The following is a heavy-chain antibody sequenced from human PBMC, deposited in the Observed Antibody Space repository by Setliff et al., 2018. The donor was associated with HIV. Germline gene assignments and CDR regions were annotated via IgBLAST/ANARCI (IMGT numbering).Heavy chain of an antibody. J-gene: IGHJ4*02. CDR1: GGSFSGLS. CDR2: INDSGST. CDR3: ASTYYDSVGFSPFDH. D-gene: IGHD3-22*01. Sequence: LSLTCGVYGGSFSGLSWSWIRQTPEKGLEWIGQINDSGSTNYNPSLRSRVTMSIDTSKGQFSLRLISLSAADTGVYYCASTYYDSVGFSPFDHWGQGTVVTVSS. V-gene: IGHV4-34*01.